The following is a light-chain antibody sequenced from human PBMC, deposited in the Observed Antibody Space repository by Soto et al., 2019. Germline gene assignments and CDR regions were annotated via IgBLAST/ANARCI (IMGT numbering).Light chain of an antibody. J-gene: IGKJ1*01. V-gene: IGKV1-5*01. Sequence: DIQMTQSPSTLSASVGDRVTITCRASRSISTWLAWYQQKPGIAPKLLIYDASSLESGVPSRFSGSGSGTEFTLTISSLQAEDVAVYYCQQYYSTLWTFGQGTKVEIK. CDR2: DAS. CDR1: RSISTW. CDR3: QQYYSTLWT.